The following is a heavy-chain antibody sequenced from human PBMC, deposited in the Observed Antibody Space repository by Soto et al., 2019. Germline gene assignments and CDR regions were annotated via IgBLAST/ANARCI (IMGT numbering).Heavy chain of an antibody. Sequence: QVQLVESGGGVVQPGRSLRLSCAASGFTFSSYAMHWVRQAPGKGLEWVAVISYDGSNKYYADSVKGRFTISRDNSKKTLYLQMNSLRAEDTAVYYCARDIVGESRPGYCISTSCYEGNWFDPWGQGTLVTVSS. CDR1: GFTFSSYA. CDR3: ARDIVGESRPGYCISTSCYEGNWFDP. J-gene: IGHJ5*02. CDR2: ISYDGSNK. V-gene: IGHV3-30-3*01. D-gene: IGHD2-2*01.